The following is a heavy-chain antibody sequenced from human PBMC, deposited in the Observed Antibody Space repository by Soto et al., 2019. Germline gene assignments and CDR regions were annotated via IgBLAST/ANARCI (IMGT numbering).Heavy chain of an antibody. D-gene: IGHD5-18*01. V-gene: IGHV3-23*01. CDR2: ISGSGGST. CDR1: GFTFSSYA. CDR3: AKDSGYSHYYYYGMDV. Sequence: HPGGSLRLSCAASGFTFSSYAMSWVRQAPGKGLEWVSAISGSGGSTYYADSVKGRFTISRDNSKNTLYLQMNSLRAEDTAVYYCAKDSGYSHYYYYGMDVWGQGTTVTVSS. J-gene: IGHJ6*02.